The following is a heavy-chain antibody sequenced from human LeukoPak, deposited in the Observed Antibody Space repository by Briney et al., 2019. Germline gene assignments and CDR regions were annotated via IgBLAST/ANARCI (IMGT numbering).Heavy chain of an antibody. Sequence: GGSLRLSCAASGFTFSTFAMNWVRQAPGKGLEWVSVITDSGGKTYYADSVKGRFIISRDNSQNTLYLQMNSLGVEDTAVYYCANRAWLDSWGQGTLVTVSS. J-gene: IGHJ4*02. CDR2: ITDSGGKT. D-gene: IGHD5-12*01. CDR1: GFTFSTFA. V-gene: IGHV3-23*01. CDR3: ANRAWLDS.